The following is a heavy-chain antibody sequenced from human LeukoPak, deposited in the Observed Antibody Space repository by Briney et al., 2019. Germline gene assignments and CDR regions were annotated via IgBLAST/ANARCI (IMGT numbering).Heavy chain of an antibody. CDR2: IIPIFGTA. CDR1: GGTFSSYA. J-gene: IGHJ6*04. D-gene: IGHD3-10*01. V-gene: IGHV1-69*06. CDR3: VRSIAYYYYGMDV. Sequence: SVKVSCMASGGTFSSYAISWVRQAPGQGLEWMGGIIPIFGTANYAQKFQGRVTITADKSTSTAYMELSSLRSEDTAVYYCVRSIAYYYYGMDVWGKGTTVTVSS.